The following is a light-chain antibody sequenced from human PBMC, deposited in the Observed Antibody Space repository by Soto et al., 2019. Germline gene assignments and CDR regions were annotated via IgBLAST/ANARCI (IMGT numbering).Light chain of an antibody. V-gene: IGLV1-40*01. Sequence: QLVLTQPLSVSGAPGQRVTISCTGSSSNIGAGYDVHWYQQLPGTAPKLLIYGNSNRPSGVPDRFSGSKSGTSASLAITGLQAEDEADYYCQSYDSSLSGSVVFGGGTKLTVL. CDR1: SSNIGAGYD. J-gene: IGLJ2*01. CDR2: GNS. CDR3: QSYDSSLSGSVV.